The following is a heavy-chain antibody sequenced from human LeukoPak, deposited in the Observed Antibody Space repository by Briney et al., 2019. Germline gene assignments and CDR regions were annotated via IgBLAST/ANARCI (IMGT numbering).Heavy chain of an antibody. CDR3: ARGPYYRLTTSYYYYMDV. CDR2: IYTSGST. D-gene: IGHD4-17*01. J-gene: IGHJ6*03. Sequence: PSETLSLTCTVSGGSISSYYWSWIRQPAGKGLEWIGRIYTSGSTNYNPSLKSRVTMSVDTSKNQFSLKLSSVTAADTAVYYCARGPYYRLTTSYYYYMDVWGKGTTVTVSS. V-gene: IGHV4-4*07. CDR1: GGSISSYY.